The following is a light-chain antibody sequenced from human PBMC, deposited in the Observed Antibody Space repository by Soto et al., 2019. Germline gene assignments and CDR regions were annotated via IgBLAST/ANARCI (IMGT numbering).Light chain of an antibody. CDR2: TTN. J-gene: IGLJ1*01. CDR1: SSNIGTSS. CDR3: VAWDDSLNGHV. V-gene: IGLV1-44*01. Sequence: QSVLTQPHSASGTPGQRVTIFCSGSSSNIGTSSVHWFQQLPGTAPKLLISTTNQRPSGVPERFSGSKSGTSASLAISGLQSEDEADYYCVAWDDSLNGHVFGTGTKVTVL.